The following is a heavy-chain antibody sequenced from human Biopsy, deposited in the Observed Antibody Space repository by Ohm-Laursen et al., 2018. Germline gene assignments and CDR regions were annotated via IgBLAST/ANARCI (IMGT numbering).Heavy chain of an antibody. CDR2: IRSSGYGGTA. V-gene: IGHV3-49*03. D-gene: IGHD1/OR15-1a*01. Sequence: SLRLSCAVSGFSFENYVMKWFRQGPGKGLEWVGLIRSSGYGGTADYAASVKGRSTISRDDSKSFAYLQMTSLRTEDTAVYFCAREGLGTTADYWGQGILVTVSS. CDR3: AREGLGTTADY. CDR1: GFSFENYV. J-gene: IGHJ4*02.